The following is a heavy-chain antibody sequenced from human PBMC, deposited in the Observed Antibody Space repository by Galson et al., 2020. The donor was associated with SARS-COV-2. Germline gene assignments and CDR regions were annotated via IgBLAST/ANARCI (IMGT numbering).Heavy chain of an antibody. CDR3: VKGAEWLLLRGVDY. J-gene: IGHJ4*02. D-gene: IGHD6-19*01. CDR1: GFTFSSYG. V-gene: IGHV3-64D*06. CDR2: ISSNGVSA. Sequence: GESLKISCSASGFTFSSYGMYWVRQAPGQGLEFVSVISSNGVSAYYADSVKGRFTVSRDNSKNTLYLQMSSLRTEDTAVYYCVKGAEWLLLRGVDYWGQGTLVTVSS.